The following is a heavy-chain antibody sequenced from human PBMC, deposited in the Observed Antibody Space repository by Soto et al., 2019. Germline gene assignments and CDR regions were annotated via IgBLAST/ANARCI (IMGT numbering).Heavy chain of an antibody. CDR2: MNGAATST. CDR3: ARGGADHYNYGMDV. Sequence: QLSESGGGLLQPGGSLTLSCAASGFTLTYAMTWVRQPPGKGLEWVSSMNGAATSTSYADSVKGWFTMSSDNSKNTLYLEMNTLRPEDTAVYYCARGGADHYNYGMDVWGQGTTVIVSS. D-gene: IGHD3-10*01. V-gene: IGHV3-23*05. CDR1: GFTLTYA. J-gene: IGHJ6*02.